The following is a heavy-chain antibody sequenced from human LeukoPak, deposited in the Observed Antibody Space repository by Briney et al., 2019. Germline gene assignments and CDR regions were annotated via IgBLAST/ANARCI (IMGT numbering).Heavy chain of an antibody. V-gene: IGHV3-20*04. CDR1: GFKFDDYG. CDR2: INWNGGST. CDR3: ARGATGTTFDY. Sequence: SGGSLRLSCAPSGFKFDDYGMSWVRQAPGKGLEWVSGINWNGGSTGYADSVKGRFTISRDSAKNSLYLQMNSLRAEDTALYYCARGATGTTFDYWGQGTLVTVSS. D-gene: IGHD1-1*01. J-gene: IGHJ4*02.